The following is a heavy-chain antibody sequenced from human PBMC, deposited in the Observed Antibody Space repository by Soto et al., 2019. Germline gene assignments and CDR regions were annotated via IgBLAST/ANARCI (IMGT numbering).Heavy chain of an antibody. J-gene: IGHJ4*02. V-gene: IGHV4-59*08. CDR2: IYYSGST. D-gene: IGHD3-3*01. CDR1: GGSISSYY. Sequence: QVQLQESGPGLVKPSETLSLTCTVSGGSISSYYWSWIRQPPGKGLEWIGYIYYSGSTNYNPSLKSRVTISVDTSKNQFSLKLSSVTAADTAVYYCASSELYDFWSGYFGYWGQGTLVTVSS. CDR3: ASSELYDFWSGYFGY.